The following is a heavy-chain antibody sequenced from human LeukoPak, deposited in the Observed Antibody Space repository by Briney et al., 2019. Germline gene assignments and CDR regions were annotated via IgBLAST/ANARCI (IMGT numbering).Heavy chain of an antibody. D-gene: IGHD1-26*01. CDR1: GGTFSSYA. V-gene: IGHV1-69*05. Sequence: ASVKVSCKASGGTFSSYAISWVRQAPGQGLEWMGGIIPIFGTANYAQKFQGRVTITTDESTSTAYMELSSLRSEDTAVYYCAREGSWNTHNWSDPWGQGTLVTVSS. J-gene: IGHJ5*02. CDR2: IIPIFGTA. CDR3: AREGSWNTHNWSDP.